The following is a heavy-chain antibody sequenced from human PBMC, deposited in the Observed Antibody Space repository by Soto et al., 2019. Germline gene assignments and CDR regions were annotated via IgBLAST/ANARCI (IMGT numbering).Heavy chain of an antibody. Sequence: QVQLVESGGGLVKPGGSLRLSCAASGFTFSDYYMSWIRQAPGKGLEWVSYISSSSSYTNYADSVKGRFTISRDNAKNSRYLQMNSLRAEDTAVYSCAGGDPPLWFGEGGQGTTVTVSS. V-gene: IGHV3-11*05. CDR3: AGGDPPLWFGE. CDR1: GFTFSDYY. D-gene: IGHD3-10*01. J-gene: IGHJ6*02. CDR2: ISSSSSYT.